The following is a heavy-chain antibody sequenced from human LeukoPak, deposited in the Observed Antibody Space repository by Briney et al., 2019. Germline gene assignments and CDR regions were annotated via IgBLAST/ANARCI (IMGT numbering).Heavy chain of an antibody. CDR2: IIPIFGTA. D-gene: IGHD3-16*01. CDR3: AKESTDGLYDY. V-gene: IGHV1-69*05. J-gene: IGHJ4*02. CDR1: GGTFSSYA. Sequence: EASVKVSCKASGGTFSSYAISWVRQAPGQGLEWMGGIIPIFGTANYAQKFQGRVTITTDESTSTAYMELSSLRSEDTAVYYCAKESTDGLYDYLDQGTLVIVS.